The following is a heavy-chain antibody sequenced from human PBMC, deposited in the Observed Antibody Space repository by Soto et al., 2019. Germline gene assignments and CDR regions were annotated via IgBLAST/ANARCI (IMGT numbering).Heavy chain of an antibody. Sequence: QVQLVQSGAEVQKPGSSVKVSCKASGGTFSPYTINWVRQAPGQGLAWMGRIIPFLGVTNYAQKFQARVTITADKSTTTAYMELSGLRFEDTAVYYRARDWESTVSTWSFGAFWGRGTLVTVSS. CDR1: GGTFSPYT. D-gene: IGHD3-10*01. V-gene: IGHV1-69*08. J-gene: IGHJ4*02. CDR2: IIPFLGVT. CDR3: ARDWESTVSTWSFGAF.